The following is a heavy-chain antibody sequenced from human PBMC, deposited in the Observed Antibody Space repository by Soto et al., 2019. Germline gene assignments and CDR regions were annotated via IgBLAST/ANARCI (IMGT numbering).Heavy chain of an antibody. CDR2: IWYDGSNK. J-gene: IGHJ4*02. D-gene: IGHD6-13*01. CDR1: GFTFSSYG. V-gene: IGHV3-33*01. Sequence: WGSLRLSCAASGFTFSSYGMHWVRQAPGKGLEWVAVIWYDGSNKYYADSVKGRFTISRDNSKNTLYLQMNSLRAEDTAVYYWARDNAPARAGPFNYWGQGTRVTVSS. CDR3: ARDNAPARAGPFNY.